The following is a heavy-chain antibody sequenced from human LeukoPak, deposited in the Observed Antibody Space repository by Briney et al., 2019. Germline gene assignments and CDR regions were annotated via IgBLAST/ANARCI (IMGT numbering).Heavy chain of an antibody. CDR2: IYTSGST. D-gene: IGHD2-15*01. J-gene: IGHJ6*03. CDR1: GGSISSYY. Sequence: SETLSLTCTVSGGSISSYYWSWIRQPAGKGLEWIGRIYTSGSTNYNPSLKSRVTMSVDTSKNQFSLKLSSVTAADTAVYYCARGRGTSGSNRDFYYYYYMDVWGKGTTVTVSS. CDR3: ARGRGTSGSNRDFYYYYYMDV. V-gene: IGHV4-4*07.